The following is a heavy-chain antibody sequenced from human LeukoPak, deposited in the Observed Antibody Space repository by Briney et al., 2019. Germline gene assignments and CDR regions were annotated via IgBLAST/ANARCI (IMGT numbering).Heavy chain of an antibody. D-gene: IGHD4-17*01. CDR1: GYTFTGDY. J-gene: IGHJ5*02. V-gene: IGHV1-2*02. CDR2: INPNSGGT. Sequence: ASVKVSCKASGYTFTGDYMHWVRQAPGQGLEWMGWINPNSGGTNYAQKFQGRVTMTRDTSISTAYMELSRLRSDDTDVYYCARALLGDYVGNGFDPWGQGTLVTVSS. CDR3: ARALLGDYVGNGFDP.